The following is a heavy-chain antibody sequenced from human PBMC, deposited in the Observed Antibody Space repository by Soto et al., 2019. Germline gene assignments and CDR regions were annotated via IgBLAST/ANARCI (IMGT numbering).Heavy chain of an antibody. CDR2: TRNKANSYTT. D-gene: IGHD3-3*01. Sequence: GGSLRLSCAASGFTFSDHYMDWVRQAPGKGLEWVGRTRNKANSYTTEYAASVKGRFTISRDDSKNSLYLQMISLKTEDTAVYYCARSYYFWSAPLAPGYYYYGMDVWGQGTTVTVSS. CDR3: ARSYYFWSAPLAPGYYYYGMDV. CDR1: GFTFSDHY. V-gene: IGHV3-72*01. J-gene: IGHJ6*02.